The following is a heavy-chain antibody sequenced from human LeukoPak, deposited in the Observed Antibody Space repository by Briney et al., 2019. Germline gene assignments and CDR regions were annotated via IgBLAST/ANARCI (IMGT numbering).Heavy chain of an antibody. J-gene: IGHJ6*02. CDR2: ISESSSHT. CDR3: ARDRAVKARIGGMDV. D-gene: IGHD5-24*01. CDR1: GFTFSSYS. Sequence: GGSLRLSCAASGFTFSSYSMNWVRQAPGKGLEWVSYISESSSHTYYVDSVKGRFTISRDNAKNSLYLQMSSLRAEDTGIYYCARDRAVKARIGGMDVWGQGTTVIVAS. V-gene: IGHV3-21*06.